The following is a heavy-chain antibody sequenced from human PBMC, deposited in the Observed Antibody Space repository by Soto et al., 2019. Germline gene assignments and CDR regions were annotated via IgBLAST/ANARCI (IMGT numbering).Heavy chain of an antibody. Sequence: SETLSLTCTVSGGSISSYYWSWIRQPPGKGLEWIGYIYYSGSTYYNPSLKSRVTISVDTSKNQFSLKLSSVTAADTAVYYCARAGYYDSSGYYLDYWGRGTLVTVSS. CDR3: ARAGYYDSSGYYLDY. CDR1: GGSISSYY. J-gene: IGHJ4*02. CDR2: IYYSGST. V-gene: IGHV4-59*12. D-gene: IGHD3-22*01.